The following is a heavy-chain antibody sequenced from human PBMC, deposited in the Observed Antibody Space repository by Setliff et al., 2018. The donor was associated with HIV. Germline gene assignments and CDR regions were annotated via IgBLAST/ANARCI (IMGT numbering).Heavy chain of an antibody. Sequence: ASVKVSCKASGFTFSAYWMHWVRQAPGQALEWMGVINPSGVATVYAQKFQGRLTMTRDTSTSTVYMELSSLRSDDTAVYYCVRDNSRAAEAGWQQAGRWFDPWGHGTLVTVSS. CDR3: VRDNSRAAEAGWQQAGRWFDP. J-gene: IGHJ5*02. CDR1: GFTFSAYW. D-gene: IGHD6-13*01. V-gene: IGHV1-46*01. CDR2: INPSGVAT.